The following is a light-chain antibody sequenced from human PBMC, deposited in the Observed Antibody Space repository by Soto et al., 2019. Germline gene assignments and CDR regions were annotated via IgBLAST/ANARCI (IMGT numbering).Light chain of an antibody. Sequence: EIVMTQSPATLSVSPGERATLSCRASQSVSSNLAWYQQKPGQAPRLLIYGASTRATGIPARFSGSGSGTAFTHTISSLQSEDFAVYYCQQYNTWPPWTFGLGTKVDIK. CDR1: QSVSSN. V-gene: IGKV3-15*01. CDR2: GAS. CDR3: QQYNTWPPWT. J-gene: IGKJ1*01.